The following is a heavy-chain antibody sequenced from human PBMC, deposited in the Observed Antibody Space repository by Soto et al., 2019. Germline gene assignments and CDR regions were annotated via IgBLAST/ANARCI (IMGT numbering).Heavy chain of an antibody. CDR3: ARDWYSSSRVDYFDY. J-gene: IGHJ4*02. CDR2: IKQDGSER. D-gene: IGHD6-13*01. CDR1: GFTFSNYW. Sequence: EVQLVESGGGLVQPGGSLRLSCAASGFTFSNYWMSWVRQAPGKGLEWVANIKQDGSERYYVDSVKGRFTISRDNAKNSLYLQMNSLRAEDTAVYYCARDWYSSSRVDYFDYWGQGTLVTVAS. V-gene: IGHV3-7*04.